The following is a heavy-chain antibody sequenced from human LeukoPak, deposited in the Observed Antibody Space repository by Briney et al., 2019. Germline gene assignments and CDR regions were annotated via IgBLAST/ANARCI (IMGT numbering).Heavy chain of an antibody. D-gene: IGHD7-27*01. V-gene: IGHV1-2*06. CDR1: GYTFTGHY. Sequence: ASVKVSCKASGYTFTGHYMHWVRQAPGQGLEWMGRIKPDTGVTYYAQNFQGRFTMTTDTSISTVYMELSSLRSDDTAVYYCARDNNWGPDYWGQGTLVTVSS. CDR2: IKPDTGVT. J-gene: IGHJ4*02. CDR3: ARDNNWGPDY.